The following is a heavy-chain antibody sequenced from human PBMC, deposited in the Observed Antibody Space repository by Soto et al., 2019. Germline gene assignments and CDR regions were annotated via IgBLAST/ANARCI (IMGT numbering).Heavy chain of an antibody. D-gene: IGHD1-26*01. CDR1: GGSFSGYC. CDR2: INHSGST. Sequence: SETLSLTCAVYGGSFSGYCWSWIRQPPGKGLEWIGEINHSGSTNYNPSLKSRVTISVDTSKNQFSLKLSSVTAADTAVYYCAGIVGATGAFDIWGQGTMVTVSS. CDR3: AGIVGATGAFDI. J-gene: IGHJ3*02. V-gene: IGHV4-34*01.